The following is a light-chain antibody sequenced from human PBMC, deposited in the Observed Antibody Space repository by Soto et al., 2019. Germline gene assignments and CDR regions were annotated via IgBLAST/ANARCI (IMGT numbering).Light chain of an antibody. CDR3: CSYAGSSLWV. CDR1: SSDVGVYNY. V-gene: IGLV2-11*01. CDR2: DVI. Sequence: QSALTQPRSVSGSPGQSVTISCTGTSSDVGVYNYVSWSQQHPGKAPQLVIYDVIKRPSGVPYRFSGSKSGNTAPLTISGLQAEDEADYYCCSYAGSSLWVFGGGTKLTVL. J-gene: IGLJ3*02.